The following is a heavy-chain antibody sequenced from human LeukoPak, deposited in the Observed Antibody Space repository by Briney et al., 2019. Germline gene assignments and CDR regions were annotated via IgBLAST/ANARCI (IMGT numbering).Heavy chain of an antibody. Sequence: GGSLRLSCAASGFIFSNYEINWVRQAPGKGLEWVSYISSSSNTIYYADSVKGRFTISRDNSKNTLYLQMNSLRAEDTAMYYCAKERGGQDWYFDLWGRGALVTVSS. V-gene: IGHV3-48*03. D-gene: IGHD3-10*01. CDR3: AKERGGQDWYFDL. CDR2: ISSSSNTI. CDR1: GFIFSNYE. J-gene: IGHJ2*01.